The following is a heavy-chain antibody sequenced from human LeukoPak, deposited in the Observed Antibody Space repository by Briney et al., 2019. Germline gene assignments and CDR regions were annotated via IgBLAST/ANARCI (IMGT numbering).Heavy chain of an antibody. CDR3: ATSRKDSSGYTEV. V-gene: IGHV1-69-2*01. CDR2: VDPEDGET. CDR1: GYTFTDYY. J-gene: IGHJ4*02. Sequence: ASVKVSCKVSGYTFTDYYMHWVQQAPGKGLEWMGLVDPEDGETIYAEKFQGRVTITADTSTDTAHMELSSLRSEDTAVYYCATSRKDSSGYTEVWGQGTLVTVSS. D-gene: IGHD3-22*01.